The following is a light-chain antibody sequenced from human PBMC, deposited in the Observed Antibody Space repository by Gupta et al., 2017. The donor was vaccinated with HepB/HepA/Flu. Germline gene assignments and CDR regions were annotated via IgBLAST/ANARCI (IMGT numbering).Light chain of an antibody. CDR2: GAS. CDR1: QSVSSSY. Sequence: EIVLTQSPGTLSLSPGERATLSCRASQSVSSSYLAWYQQKPGQAPRLLIYGASSSATGIPDRSNGRGSVTDITLTIIRLEPTDFPVYYCRQEGTSPWRFGPATNVQI. CDR3: RQEGTSPWR. V-gene: IGKV3-20*01. J-gene: IGKJ1*01.